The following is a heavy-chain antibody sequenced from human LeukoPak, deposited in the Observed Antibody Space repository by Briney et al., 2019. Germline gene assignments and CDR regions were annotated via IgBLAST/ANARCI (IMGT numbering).Heavy chain of an antibody. CDR2: ISGSGGST. Sequence: HPGGSLRLSCAASGFTFSSYAMSWVRQAPGKGLEWVSAISGSGGSTYYADSVKGRFAISRDNSKNTLYLQMNGLRAEDTAVYYCAKGKTYYYDSSGYYHLDYWGQGTLVTVSS. J-gene: IGHJ4*02. CDR1: GFTFSSYA. CDR3: AKGKTYYYDSSGYYHLDY. D-gene: IGHD3-22*01. V-gene: IGHV3-23*01.